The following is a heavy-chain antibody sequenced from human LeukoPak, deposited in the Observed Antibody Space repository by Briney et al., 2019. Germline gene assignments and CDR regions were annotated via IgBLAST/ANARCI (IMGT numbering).Heavy chain of an antibody. D-gene: IGHD3-22*01. CDR2: IYTSGST. CDR1: GGSISSYY. CDR3: ARYDSSGFGYFDY. Sequence: SETLSLTCTVSGGSISSYYWSWIRQPAGKGLEWIGRIYTSGSTNYNPSLKSRVTISVDKSKNQFSLKLSSVTAADTAVYYCARYDSSGFGYFDYWDQGTLVTVSS. V-gene: IGHV4-4*07. J-gene: IGHJ4*02.